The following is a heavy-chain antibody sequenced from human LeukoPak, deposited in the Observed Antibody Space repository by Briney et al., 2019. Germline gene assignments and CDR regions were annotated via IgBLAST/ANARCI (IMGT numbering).Heavy chain of an antibody. CDR2: ISGSGSRI. CDR3: AKRQDDDSGYFDY. CDR1: GFTFSDYY. J-gene: IGHJ4*02. D-gene: IGHD3-22*01. V-gene: IGHV3-23*01. Sequence: GGSLRLSCAASGFTFSDYYMSWIRQAPGKGLEWVSAISGSGSRIYYADSVKGRFTISRDNSKNTLYLQMNSLRAEDTAVYYCAKRQDDDSGYFDYWGQGTLVTVSS.